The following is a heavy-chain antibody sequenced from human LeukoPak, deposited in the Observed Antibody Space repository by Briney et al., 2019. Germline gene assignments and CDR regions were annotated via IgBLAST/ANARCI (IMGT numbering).Heavy chain of an antibody. Sequence: GASVKVSCKASGYTFTSYYMHWVRQAPGQGLEWMGIINPSGGSTSYAQKFQGRITVTRDTSTSTVYMELSSLRSEDTAVYYCARDGPLSTRTPFFYYYYYMDVWGKGTTVTVSS. CDR3: ARDGPLSTRTPFFYYYYYMDV. J-gene: IGHJ6*03. V-gene: IGHV1-46*01. CDR2: INPSGGST. CDR1: GYTFTSYY. D-gene: IGHD3-3*02.